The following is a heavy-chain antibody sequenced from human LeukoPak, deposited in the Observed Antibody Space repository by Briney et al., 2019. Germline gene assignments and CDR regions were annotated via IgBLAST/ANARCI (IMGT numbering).Heavy chain of an antibody. Sequence: GGSLRLSCAASGFTFDDYAMHWVRQAPGKGLEWVSGISWNSGSIGYADSVKGRFTISRDNAKNSLYLQMNSLRAEDTALYYCAKDKDCSSTSCYCYYGMDVWGQGTTVTVSS. CDR3: AKDKDCSSTSCYCYYGMDV. CDR1: GFTFDDYA. D-gene: IGHD2-2*01. CDR2: ISWNSGSI. J-gene: IGHJ6*02. V-gene: IGHV3-9*01.